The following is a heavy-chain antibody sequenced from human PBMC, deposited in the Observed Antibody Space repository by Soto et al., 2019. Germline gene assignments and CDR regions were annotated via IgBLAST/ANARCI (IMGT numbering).Heavy chain of an antibody. V-gene: IGHV3-73*01. Sequence: EVQLVESGGGLVQPGGSLKLSCAASGFTFSGSAMHWVRQASGKGLEWVGRIRSKANSYATAYAASVKGRFTISRDDSKNTAYLQMNSLKTEDTAVYYCTRPALAGSEQRERDYWGQGTLVTVSS. J-gene: IGHJ4*02. D-gene: IGHD3-10*01. CDR3: TRPALAGSEQRERDY. CDR1: GFTFSGSA. CDR2: IRSKANSYAT.